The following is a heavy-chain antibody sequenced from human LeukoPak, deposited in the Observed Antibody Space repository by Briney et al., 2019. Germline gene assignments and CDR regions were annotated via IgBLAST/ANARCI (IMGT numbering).Heavy chain of an antibody. D-gene: IGHD3-16*01. CDR1: GGSISSYY. CDR3: ARAPAMAYFDY. J-gene: IGHJ4*02. V-gene: IGHV4-59*06. Sequence: SETLSLTCTVSGGSISSYYWSWIRQHPGKGLEWIGYISNTGNAYYDPSLKSRVSISIDTSKRQFSLKVRSVTAADTAVYYCARAPAMAYFDYWGQGTLVSVSS. CDR2: ISNTGNA.